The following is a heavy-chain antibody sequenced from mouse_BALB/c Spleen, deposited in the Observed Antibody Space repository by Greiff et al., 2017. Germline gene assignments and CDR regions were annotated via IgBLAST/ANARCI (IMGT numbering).Heavy chain of an antibody. CDR3: TVVERFAY. CDR1: GFNFTDTY. V-gene: IGHV14-3*02. J-gene: IGHJ3*01. CDR2: IDPANGNT. Sequence: VQLQQSGAELVKPGASVKLSCTASGFNFTDTYMHWVKQRPEQGLEWIGRIDPANGNTNYDPKFKGKATITADTSSNTAYLQLSSLTSEDTAVYYCTVVERFAYWGQGTLVTVSA. D-gene: IGHD1-1*01.